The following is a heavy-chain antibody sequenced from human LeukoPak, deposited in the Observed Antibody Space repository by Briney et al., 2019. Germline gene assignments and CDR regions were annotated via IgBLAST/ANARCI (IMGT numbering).Heavy chain of an antibody. CDR2: ISAYNGNT. D-gene: IGHD3-10*01. Sequence: ASVKVSCKASGYVFVSYYINWVRQAPGQGLEWMGSISAYNGNTNYAQKLQGRVTMTTDTSTSTAYMELRSLRSDDTAVYYCARGSGSYLKGIDYYYYGMDVWGQGTTVTVSS. V-gene: IGHV1-18*01. J-gene: IGHJ6*02. CDR1: GYVFVSYY. CDR3: ARGSGSYLKGIDYYYYGMDV.